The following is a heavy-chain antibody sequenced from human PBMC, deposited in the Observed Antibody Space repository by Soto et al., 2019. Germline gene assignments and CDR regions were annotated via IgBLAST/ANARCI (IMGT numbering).Heavy chain of an antibody. J-gene: IGHJ5*02. CDR2: IYYSGRT. CDR3: ARGYCSSTTCYIWDNWFDP. CDR1: GGSISRYY. V-gene: IGHV4-59*01. D-gene: IGHD2-2*01. Sequence: QVQLQESGPGLVKPSETLSLTCTVSGGSISRYYWSWIRQPPGKGLEWIGYIYYSGRTNYNPSLKSRVTISVDTPKNQFSLKLSSVTAADTAVYYYARGYCSSTTCYIWDNWFDPWGQGTLVTVSS.